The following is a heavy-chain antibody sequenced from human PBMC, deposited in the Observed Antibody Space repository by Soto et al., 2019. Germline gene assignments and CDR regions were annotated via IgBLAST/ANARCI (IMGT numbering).Heavy chain of an antibody. CDR1: GVSFSGYY. V-gene: IGHV4-34*01. J-gene: IGHJ5*02. CDR2: INHSGST. CDR3: ARRRLLWFGEFFSAGNWFDP. Sequence: SETLSVTCAVYGVSFSGYYWSWIRQPPGKGLEWIGEINHSGSTNYNPSLKSRVTISVDTSKNQFSLKLSSVTAADTAVYYCARRRLLWFGEFFSAGNWFDPWGQGTLVTVSS. D-gene: IGHD3-10*01.